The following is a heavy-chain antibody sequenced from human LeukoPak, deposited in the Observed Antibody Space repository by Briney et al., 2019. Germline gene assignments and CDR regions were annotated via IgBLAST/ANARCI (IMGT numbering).Heavy chain of an antibody. Sequence: GASVKVSCKASGYTFTSYGISWVRQAPGQGLEWMGWISAYNGNTNYAQKLQGRVTMTTDTSTSTAYMELRSLRSDDTAVYYCARDHPVLGATSLSPDSLIAFDIWGQGTMVTVSS. J-gene: IGHJ3*02. CDR2: ISAYNGNT. V-gene: IGHV1-18*01. CDR3: ARDHPVLGATSLSPDSLIAFDI. CDR1: GYTFTSYG. D-gene: IGHD1-26*01.